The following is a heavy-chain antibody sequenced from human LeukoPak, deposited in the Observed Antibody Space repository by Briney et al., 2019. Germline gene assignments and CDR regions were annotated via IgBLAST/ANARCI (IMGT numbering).Heavy chain of an antibody. CDR3: ARGVYAPYFDY. CDR1: GGSISSYY. V-gene: IGHV4-59*01. J-gene: IGHJ4*02. Sequence: SETLSLTCTVSGGSISSYYWSWIRQPPGKGLEWIGYIYYSGSTNYNPSLKSRVTISVDTSKNQFSLKLSSVTAADTAVYYCARGVYAPYFDYWGQGTLVTVSS. CDR2: IYYSGST. D-gene: IGHD2-8*01.